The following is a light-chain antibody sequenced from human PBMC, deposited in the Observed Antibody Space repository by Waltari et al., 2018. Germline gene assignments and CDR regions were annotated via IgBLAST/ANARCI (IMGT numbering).Light chain of an antibody. CDR1: SSDVGGYNH. J-gene: IGLJ3*02. CDR3: CSYAGSIWV. Sequence: VTISCTGTSSDVGGYNHVSWYQQHPGKAPKLMIFDVTSRPSGVPDRFSGSKSGNTASLTISGLQAEDEADYYCCSYAGSIWVFGGGTRMTVL. V-gene: IGLV2-11*01. CDR2: DVT.